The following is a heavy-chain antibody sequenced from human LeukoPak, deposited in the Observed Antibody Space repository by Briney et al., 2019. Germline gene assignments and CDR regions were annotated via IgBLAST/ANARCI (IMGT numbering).Heavy chain of an antibody. J-gene: IGHJ4*02. CDR2: ISGSLDST. D-gene: IGHD1-26*01. V-gene: IGHV3-23*01. Sequence: GGSLRLSCATSGFTLRSYGMSWVRQAPGKGLEWVSSISGSLDSTYYADSVKGRFTISRDNSKNTLYLEMSNLKAEDTAIYYCATRSVVGRGGQGTLVIVSS. CDR3: ATRSVVGR. CDR1: GFTLRSYG.